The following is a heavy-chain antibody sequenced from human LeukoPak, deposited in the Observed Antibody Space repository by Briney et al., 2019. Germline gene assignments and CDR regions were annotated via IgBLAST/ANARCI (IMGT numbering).Heavy chain of an antibody. CDR1: GGSISSSSYY. CDR2: IYYSGST. Sequence: SETLSLTCTLSGGSISSSSYYWGWIRQPRGKGLEWIGSIYYSGSTYYNPSFKSRFPISVVTSKNQFSLKLSSVTAADTAVDYCARMPYNWNCGWFDPWGQGTLVTVSS. CDR3: ARMPYNWNCGWFDP. J-gene: IGHJ5*02. V-gene: IGHV4-39*01. D-gene: IGHD1-7*01.